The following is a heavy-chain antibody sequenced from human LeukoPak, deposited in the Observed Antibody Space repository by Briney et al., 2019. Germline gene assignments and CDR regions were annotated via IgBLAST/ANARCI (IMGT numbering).Heavy chain of an antibody. CDR3: AREGSIADTIDY. D-gene: IGHD6-6*01. CDR1: GGSISSSSYY. CDR2: IYYSGST. J-gene: IGHJ4*02. V-gene: IGHV4-39*07. Sequence: SETLSLTCTVSGGSISSSSYYWGWIRQPPGKGLEWIGSIYYSGSTYYNPSLKSRVTISVDTSKNQFSLKLSSVTAADTAVYYCAREGSIADTIDYWGQGTLVTVSS.